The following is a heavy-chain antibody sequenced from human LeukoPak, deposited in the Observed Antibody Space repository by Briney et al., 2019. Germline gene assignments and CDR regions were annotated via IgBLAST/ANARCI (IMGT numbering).Heavy chain of an antibody. CDR2: IWYDGSNE. D-gene: IGHD2-15*01. CDR1: GFTFSSYG. CDR3: ARDRVVAATPFDYYYGMDV. Sequence: GGSLRLSCAASGFTFSSYGMHWVRQAPGKGLEWVAVIWYDGSNENYAGSVRGRFTISRDNSKNTLYLQMNSLRAEDTAVYHCARDRVVAATPFDYYYGMDVWGQGTTVTVSS. V-gene: IGHV3-33*01. J-gene: IGHJ6*02.